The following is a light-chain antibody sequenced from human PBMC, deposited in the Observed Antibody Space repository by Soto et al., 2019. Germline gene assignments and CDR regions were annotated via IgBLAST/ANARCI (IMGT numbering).Light chain of an antibody. Sequence: IVLTKSPGTLSLSPGERATLSCRASQSLSKSLVWYQQKPGQAPRLLIDGASNRATGIPARFSGSGSGTEFTLTISSLQSEDFAVYYCQQYNNWPITFGGGSMVDIK. CDR3: QQYNNWPIT. J-gene: IGKJ4*01. V-gene: IGKV3D-15*01. CDR2: GAS. CDR1: QSLSKS.